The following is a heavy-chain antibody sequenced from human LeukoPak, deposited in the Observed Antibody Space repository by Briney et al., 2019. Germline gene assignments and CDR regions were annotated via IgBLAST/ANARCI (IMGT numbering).Heavy chain of an antibody. J-gene: IGHJ5*02. V-gene: IGHV1-18*01. Sequence: ASVKVSCKASGYTFTSYGISWVRQAPGQGLEWMGWISAYNGNTNYAQKLQGRVTMTTDTSTSTAYMELRSLRSDDTAVYYCATRNLGATTGTCFDPWGQGPLVTVSS. CDR3: ATRNLGATTGTCFDP. CDR2: ISAYNGNT. CDR1: GYTFTSYG. D-gene: IGHD1-26*01.